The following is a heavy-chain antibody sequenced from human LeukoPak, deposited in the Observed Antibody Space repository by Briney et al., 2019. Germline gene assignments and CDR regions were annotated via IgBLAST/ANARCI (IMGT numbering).Heavy chain of an antibody. J-gene: IGHJ6*03. Sequence: PSETLSLTCTVSGGSISSYYWSWIRQPPGKGLEWIGYIYYSGSTNYNPSLKSRVTISVDTSKNQFSLKLSSVTAADTAVYYRARGLDDFWSGFYYYYMDVWGKGTTVTVSS. CDR2: IYYSGST. CDR3: ARGLDDFWSGFYYYYMDV. CDR1: GGSISSYY. V-gene: IGHV4-59*01. D-gene: IGHD3-3*01.